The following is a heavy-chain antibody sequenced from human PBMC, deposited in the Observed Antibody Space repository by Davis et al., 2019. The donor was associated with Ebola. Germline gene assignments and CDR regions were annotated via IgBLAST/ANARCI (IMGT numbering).Heavy chain of an antibody. Sequence: ASVKVSCKASGYTFTSYYMHWVRQAPGQGLEWMGIINPSGGSTSYAQKFQGRVTMTRDTSTSTVYMELSSLRSEDTAVYYCAREYGATMPYYYYGMDVWGQGTTVTVSS. CDR1: GYTFTSYY. V-gene: IGHV1-46*01. D-gene: IGHD5-12*01. CDR3: AREYGATMPYYYYGMDV. CDR2: INPSGGST. J-gene: IGHJ6*02.